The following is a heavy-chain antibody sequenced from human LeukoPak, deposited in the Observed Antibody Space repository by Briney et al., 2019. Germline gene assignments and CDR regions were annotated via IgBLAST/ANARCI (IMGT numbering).Heavy chain of an antibody. D-gene: IGHD3-10*01. J-gene: IGHJ6*02. CDR1: GFTFSNCG. CDR3: AKGPYGLGIYYGMDV. CDR2: IGGDGTT. Sequence: GGSLRLSCATSGFTFSNCGMSWVRQAPGKGLQWLSVIGGDGTTYYADSVKGRFTVSRDNSENTLYLQMNSLRAEDTAVYYCAKGPYGLGIYYGMDVWGQGTTVTV. V-gene: IGHV3-23*01.